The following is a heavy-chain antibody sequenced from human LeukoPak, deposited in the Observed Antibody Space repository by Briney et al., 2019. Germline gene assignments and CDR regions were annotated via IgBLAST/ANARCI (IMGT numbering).Heavy chain of an antibody. CDR2: IRYDGSNK. J-gene: IGHJ1*01. D-gene: IGHD2-15*01. Sequence: GGSLRLSCAASGFTFSSYGMHWVRQAPGKGLEWVAFIRYDGSNKYYADSVKGRFTISRDNSKNTLYLQMNSLRAEDTAVYYCASGFRIYCSGGSCYDLGTEYFQHWGQGTLVTVPS. CDR1: GFTFSSYG. V-gene: IGHV3-30*02. CDR3: ASGFRIYCSGGSCYDLGTEYFQH.